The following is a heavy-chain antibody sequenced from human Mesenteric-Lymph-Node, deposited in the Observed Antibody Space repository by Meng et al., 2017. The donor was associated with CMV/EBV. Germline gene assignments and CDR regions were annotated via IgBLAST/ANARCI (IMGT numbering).Heavy chain of an antibody. CDR2: IKPDGSVT. CDR3: AKKAGAYTSFRDDS. J-gene: IGHJ4*02. V-gene: IGHV3-7*03. CDR1: GFTYSSYW. Sequence: LSLTCAASGFTYSSYWMSWVRQAPGKGLEWVANIKPDGSVTQYVDSVKGRFTVSRDNTRNSLYLQMNNLRVEDTAIYYCAKKAGAYTSFRDDSWGQGTLVTVSS. D-gene: IGHD4-11*01.